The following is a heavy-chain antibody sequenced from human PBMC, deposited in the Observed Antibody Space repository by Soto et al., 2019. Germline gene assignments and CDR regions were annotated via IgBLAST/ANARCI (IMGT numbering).Heavy chain of an antibody. D-gene: IGHD4-17*01. Sequence: SETLSLTCTVSGGSISSGGYYWSWIRQHPGKGLEWIGYIYYSGSTYYNPSLKSRVTISVDTSKNQFSLKLSSVTAADTAVYYCAREGSTVTTNFYYYYYYMDVWGKGTTVTVSS. CDR2: IYYSGST. CDR3: AREGSTVTTNFYYYYYYMDV. J-gene: IGHJ6*03. V-gene: IGHV4-31*03. CDR1: GGSISSGGYY.